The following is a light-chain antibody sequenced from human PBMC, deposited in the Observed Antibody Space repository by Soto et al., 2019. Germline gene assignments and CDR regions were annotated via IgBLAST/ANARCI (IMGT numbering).Light chain of an antibody. CDR1: SSNIGSNY. J-gene: IGLJ2*01. Sequence: QSVLTQPPSASGTPEQRVTISCSGSSSNIGSNYVYWYQQLPGTAPKLLIYRNNQRPSGVPDRFSGSKAGTSASLAISGLRSEDEADYYCAAWDDSLSGPVFGGGTKRTVL. V-gene: IGLV1-47*01. CDR2: RNN. CDR3: AAWDDSLSGPV.